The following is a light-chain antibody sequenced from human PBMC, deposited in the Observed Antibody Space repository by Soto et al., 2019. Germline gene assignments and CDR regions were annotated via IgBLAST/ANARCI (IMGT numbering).Light chain of an antibody. J-gene: IGLJ2*01. Sequence: QSVLTQPPSASGSPGQSLTISCTGTSSDVGGYNYVFWYQQLPGKAPKLMIYEVNKRPSGVPDRFSGSKSGNTASLTVSGLQAEDEADYYCSSYAGSDIFVFGGGTKLTVL. CDR3: SSYAGSDIFV. V-gene: IGLV2-8*01. CDR2: EVN. CDR1: SSDVGGYNY.